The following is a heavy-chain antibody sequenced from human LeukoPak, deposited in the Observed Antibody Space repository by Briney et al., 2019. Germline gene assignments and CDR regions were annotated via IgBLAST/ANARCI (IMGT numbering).Heavy chain of an antibody. CDR2: IDYSGST. CDR1: GGSISSYY. V-gene: IGHV4-59*08. CDR3: ARREDY. Sequence: SETLSLTCTVAGGSISSYYWSWVRQPPRKGLEWIGYIDYSGSTNYNPSLKSRVTISVDMSKNQFSLKLSSVTAADTAVYYCARREDYWGQGTLVTVSS. J-gene: IGHJ4*02.